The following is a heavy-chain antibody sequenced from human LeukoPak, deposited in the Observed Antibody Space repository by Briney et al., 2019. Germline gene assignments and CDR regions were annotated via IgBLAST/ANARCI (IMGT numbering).Heavy chain of an antibody. CDR2: IYSGGST. D-gene: IGHD1-26*01. V-gene: IGHV3-66*02. CDR1: GFTVSSNY. Sequence: GGSLRLSCAASGFTVSSNYMSWVRQAPGKGLEWVSVIYSGGSTYYADSVKGRFTISRDNSKNTLYLRMNSLRAEDTAVYYCARWTVGATNYFDYWGQGTLVTVSS. CDR3: ARWTVGATNYFDY. J-gene: IGHJ4*02.